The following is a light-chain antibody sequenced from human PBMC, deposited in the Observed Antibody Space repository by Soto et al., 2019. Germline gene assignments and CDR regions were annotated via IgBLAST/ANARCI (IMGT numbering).Light chain of an antibody. CDR2: GAS. CDR1: QSVSNN. J-gene: IGKJ1*01. CDR3: QQYGSSPET. V-gene: IGKV3-20*01. Sequence: EIVTTQSPATLSVSPGERATLSCRASQSVSNNLAWYQQKPGQAPRLLIYGASSRATGIPDRFSGSGSGTDFTLTISRLEPEDFAVYYCQQYGSSPETFGQGTKVDIK.